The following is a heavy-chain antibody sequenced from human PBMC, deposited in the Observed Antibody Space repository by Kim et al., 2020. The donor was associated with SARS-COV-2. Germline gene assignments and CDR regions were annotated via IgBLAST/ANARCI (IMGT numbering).Heavy chain of an antibody. CDR2: ISSSSSTI. CDR1: GFTFSSYS. CDR3: ARGGEGSGSYYNRVAHSDYYYGMDV. Sequence: GGSLRLSCAASGFTFSSYSMNWVRQAPGKGLEWVSYISSSSSTIYYADSVKGRFTISRDNAKNSLYLQMNSLRDEDTAVYYCARGGEGSGSYYNRVAHSDYYYGMDVWGQGTTVTVSS. J-gene: IGHJ6*02. D-gene: IGHD3-10*01. V-gene: IGHV3-48*02.